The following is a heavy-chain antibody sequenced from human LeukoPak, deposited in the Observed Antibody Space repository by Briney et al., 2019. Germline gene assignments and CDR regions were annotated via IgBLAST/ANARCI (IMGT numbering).Heavy chain of an antibody. Sequence: GGSLRLSCVVSGFTFASSWMTWVRQAPGKGLEWVANIEEDGSEKHYVDSVKGRFTISRDNAKNSLYLQMNSLRAEDTAVYYCAREPGIGYAFDMWGQGTMVTVSS. CDR1: GFTFASSW. CDR2: IEEDGSEK. CDR3: AREPGIGYAFDM. J-gene: IGHJ3*02. V-gene: IGHV3-7*01. D-gene: IGHD3-10*01.